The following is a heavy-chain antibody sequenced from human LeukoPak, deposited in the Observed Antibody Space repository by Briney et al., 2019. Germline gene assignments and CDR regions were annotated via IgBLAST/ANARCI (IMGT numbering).Heavy chain of an antibody. J-gene: IGHJ5*02. CDR1: GGSISSGGYY. Sequence: PSETLSLTCTVSGGSISSGGYYWSWIRQHPGKGLEWIGYSYYSGSTYYNPSLKSGVTISVYTSKNQFSLKLSSVTAADTAVYYCARTYYYDSSGKTVWFDPWGQGTLVTVSS. CDR2: SYYSGST. D-gene: IGHD3-22*01. V-gene: IGHV4-31*03. CDR3: ARTYYYDSSGKTVWFDP.